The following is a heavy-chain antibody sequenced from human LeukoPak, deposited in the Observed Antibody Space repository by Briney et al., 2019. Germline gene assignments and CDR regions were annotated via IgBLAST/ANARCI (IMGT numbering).Heavy chain of an antibody. Sequence: PGRSLRLSCAASGFTFSSYGMHWVRQAPGKGLEWVAVIWYDGSNTYYGDSVKGRFTISRDNSKNTLYLQMNSLRAEDTALYFCANYIQRPPGMDVWGQGTMVTVSS. CDR2: IWYDGSNT. D-gene: IGHD2-15*01. V-gene: IGHV3-33*06. CDR3: ANYIQRPPGMDV. J-gene: IGHJ6*02. CDR1: GFTFSSYG.